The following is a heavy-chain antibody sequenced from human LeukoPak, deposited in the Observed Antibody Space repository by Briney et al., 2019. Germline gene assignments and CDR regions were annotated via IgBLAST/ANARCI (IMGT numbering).Heavy chain of an antibody. J-gene: IGHJ4*02. D-gene: IGHD5-24*01. CDR2: IYTSGST. CDR3: ARLRDGYNWDDY. CDR1: CGSISSGSYY. V-gene: IGHV4-61*02. Sequence: PSETLSLTCTVSCGSISSGSYYWSWIRQPAGKGLEWIGRIYTSGSTNYNPSLKSRVTISVDTSKNQFSLKLSSVTAADTAVYYCARLRDGYNWDDYWGQGTLVTVSS.